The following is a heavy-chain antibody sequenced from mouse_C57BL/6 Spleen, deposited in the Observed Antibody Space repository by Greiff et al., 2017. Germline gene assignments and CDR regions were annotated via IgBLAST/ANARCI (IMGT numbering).Heavy chain of an antibody. D-gene: IGHD2-5*01. CDR2: ISDGGSYT. CDR1: GFTFSSYA. V-gene: IGHV5-4*01. CDR3: ARDSNYPFAY. J-gene: IGHJ3*01. Sequence: EVQLVESGGGLVKPGGSLKLSCAASGFTFSSYAMSWVRQTPEKRLEWVATISDGGSYTYYPDNVKGRFTISRDNAKNNLYLQMSHLKSEDTAMYYCARDSNYPFAYWGQGTLVTVSA.